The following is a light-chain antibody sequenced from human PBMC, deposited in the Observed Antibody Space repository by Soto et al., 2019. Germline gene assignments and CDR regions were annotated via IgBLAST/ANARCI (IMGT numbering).Light chain of an antibody. V-gene: IGKV3-20*01. J-gene: IGKJ1*01. CDR2: GAS. Sequence: EIVMTQSPATLSVSPGERATLSCRASQSVSSNLAWYQHKPGQAPRLLVYGASNRATGIPDRFSGWGSGTDFTLTISRLEPEDFAVYYCQHYGTSPRAFGQGTKVDIK. CDR1: QSVSSN. CDR3: QHYGTSPRA.